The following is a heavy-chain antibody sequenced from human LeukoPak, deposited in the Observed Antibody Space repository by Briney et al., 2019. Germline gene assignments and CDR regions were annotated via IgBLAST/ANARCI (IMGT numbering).Heavy chain of an antibody. CDR1: GYTFTSYD. CDR3: ARRLGAAGTTFHY. Sequence: GASVKVSCKASGYTFTSYDINWVRQATGQGLEWMGWMNPNSGNTGYAQNFQGRVTMTRNTSISTAYMELSSLTSEDSAVYYCARRLGAAGTTFHYWGQGTLVTVSS. D-gene: IGHD6-13*01. J-gene: IGHJ4*02. V-gene: IGHV1-8*01. CDR2: MNPNSGNT.